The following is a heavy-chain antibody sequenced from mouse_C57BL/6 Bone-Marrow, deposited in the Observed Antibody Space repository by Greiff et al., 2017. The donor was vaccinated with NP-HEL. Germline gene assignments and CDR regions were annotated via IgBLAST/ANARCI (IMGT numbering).Heavy chain of an antibody. CDR2: ISYDGSN. CDR3: ARRIYDGYYESY. J-gene: IGHJ3*01. CDR1: GYSITSGYY. Sequence: EVKLMESGPGLVKPSQSLSLTCSVTGYSITSGYYWNWIRQFPGNKLEWMGYISYDGSNNYNPSLKNRISITRDTSKNQFFLKLNSVTTEDTATYYCARRIYDGYYESYWGQGTLVTVSA. D-gene: IGHD2-3*01. V-gene: IGHV3-6*01.